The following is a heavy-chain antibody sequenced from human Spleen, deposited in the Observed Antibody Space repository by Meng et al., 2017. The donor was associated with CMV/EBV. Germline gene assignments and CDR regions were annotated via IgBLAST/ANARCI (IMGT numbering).Heavy chain of an antibody. CDR3: STGFY. CDR2: VRTETDGGTT. CDR1: CFTFPHSW. J-gene: IGHJ4*02. Sequence: SLRLSCLGFCFTFPHSWMTWVRQAPGKGLEWVGHVRTETDGGTTDSAAPVKGRFTISRDDSKNTVYLQMMSLKTEDTAMYYCSTGFYWGQGTLVTVSS. V-gene: IGHV3-15*05. D-gene: IGHD3-3*01.